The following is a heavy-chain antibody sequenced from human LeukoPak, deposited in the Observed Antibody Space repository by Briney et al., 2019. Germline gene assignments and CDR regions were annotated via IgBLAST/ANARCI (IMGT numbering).Heavy chain of an antibody. Sequence: GGSLRLSCAASGFTFSSYWMSWVRQAPGKGLEWVANIKQDGSEKYYVDSVKGRFTISRDNAKNSLYLQMNSLRAEDTAVYYCTAEQWLGGPDYWGQGTLVTVSS. V-gene: IGHV3-7*03. D-gene: IGHD6-19*01. CDR3: TAEQWLGGPDY. CDR2: IKQDGSEK. CDR1: GFTFSSYW. J-gene: IGHJ4*02.